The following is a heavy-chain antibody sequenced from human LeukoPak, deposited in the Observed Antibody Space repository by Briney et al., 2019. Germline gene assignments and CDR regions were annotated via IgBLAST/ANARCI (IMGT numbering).Heavy chain of an antibody. Sequence: TGGSLRLSCEAAGFSFRDYPMGWVRRASGKRLEWVSGISAGADVIFYADPVKGRFTIPRDNSKSSLFLQMNSLRAEDTAVYYCATVRGNRDSNWYYEYWGQGTLLTVSS. CDR2: ISAGADVI. CDR3: ATVRGNRDSNWYYEY. J-gene: IGHJ4*02. D-gene: IGHD6-13*01. V-gene: IGHV3-23*01. CDR1: GFSFRDYP.